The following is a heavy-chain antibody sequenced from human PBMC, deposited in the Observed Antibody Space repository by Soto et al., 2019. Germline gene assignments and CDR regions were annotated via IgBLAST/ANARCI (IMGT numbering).Heavy chain of an antibody. Sequence: AQLMQSGPEVRKPGASVKVSCRASGYNLTNHAISWVRQASGQGPECMGWINPYYGPTDYVARGRDRVRMSTVASTTTAYLDLRCLRSDYTAVYYCARGYYDYSWGTYRPNDAFDIWGQGTTVTVSS. CDR2: INPYYGPT. CDR1: GYNLTNHA. J-gene: IGHJ3*02. D-gene: IGHD3-16*02. CDR3: ARGYYDYSWGTYRPNDAFDI. V-gene: IGHV1-18*04.